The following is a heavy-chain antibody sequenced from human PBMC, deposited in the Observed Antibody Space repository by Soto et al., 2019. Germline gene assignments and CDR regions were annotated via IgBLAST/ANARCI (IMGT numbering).Heavy chain of an antibody. J-gene: IGHJ5*02. Sequence: EVQLVESGGGWVQPGGSLRLSCAGSGLTLRSYAMNWVRQAPGKGLEWVSYISGSGSAIYYADSVRGRFTISRDNAKNSLYLQMNSLRAEDTAVYYCARDLAAAGTGWFDPWGQGTLVTVSS. CDR2: ISGSGSAI. CDR3: ARDLAAAGTGWFDP. CDR1: GLTLRSYA. V-gene: IGHV3-48*03. D-gene: IGHD6-13*01.